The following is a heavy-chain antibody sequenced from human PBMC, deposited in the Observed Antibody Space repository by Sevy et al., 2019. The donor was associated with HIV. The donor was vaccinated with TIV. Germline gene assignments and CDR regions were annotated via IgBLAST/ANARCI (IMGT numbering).Heavy chain of an antibody. CDR2: INAGNGNT. J-gene: IGHJ6*02. V-gene: IGHV1-3*01. CDR3: ARERDTGDYYYGMDV. D-gene: IGHD3-9*01. CDR1: GYTFNSYN. Sequence: ATVKVSCKASGYTFNSYNMHWVGQAPGQRLEWMGWINAGNGNTKYSQSFQGRVTITRDTSASTAYMELSSLISEEMAEYYCARERDTGDYYYGMDVWGQGTTVTVSS.